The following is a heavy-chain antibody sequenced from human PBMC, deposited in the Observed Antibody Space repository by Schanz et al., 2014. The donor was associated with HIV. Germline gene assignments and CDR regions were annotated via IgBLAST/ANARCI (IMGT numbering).Heavy chain of an antibody. CDR2: MIPILDAP. CDR1: GDTFSSFG. J-gene: IGHJ6*02. Sequence: QVQLVQSGAELRKPGSSVKVSCKTSGDTFSSFGINWVRQAPGQGLEWMGGMIPILDAPNYAQKFQGRVFITADESTSTVNMELSSLRSGDTAVYYCARGTTRFLEWTHSYYYYAMDVWGQGTTVTVSS. CDR3: ARGTTRFLEWTHSYYYYAMDV. V-gene: IGHV1-69*01. D-gene: IGHD3-3*01.